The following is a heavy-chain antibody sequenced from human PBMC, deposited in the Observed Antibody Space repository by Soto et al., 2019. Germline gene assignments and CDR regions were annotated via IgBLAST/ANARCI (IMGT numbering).Heavy chain of an antibody. CDR2: IYHSGST. D-gene: IGHD6-6*01. V-gene: IGHV4-4*02. J-gene: IGHJ6*02. CDR3: ARDRKYSSSSEGYYYYYGMDV. CDR1: GGSISSSNW. Sequence: LSLTCAVSGGSISSSNWWSWVRQPPGKGLEWIGEIYHSGSTNYNPSLKSRVTISVDKSKNQFSLKLSSVTAADTAVYYCARDRKYSSSSEGYYYYYGMDVWGQGTTVTVSS.